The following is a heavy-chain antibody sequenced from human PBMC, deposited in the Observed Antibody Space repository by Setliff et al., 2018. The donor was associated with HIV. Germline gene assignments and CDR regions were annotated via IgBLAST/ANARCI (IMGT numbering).Heavy chain of an antibody. CDR3: AKDRFHVAGFNFDY. J-gene: IGHJ4*01. V-gene: IGHV3-21*04. Sequence: GGSLRLSCAASGFTFTDYTMNWIRQAPGKGLEWVSSITSGSTYVNYADSVKVRFSISRDNSKNSLYLQRNSLRGEDTALYYCAKDRFHVAGFNFDYW. D-gene: IGHD6-19*01. CDR2: ITSGSTYV. CDR1: GFTFTDYT.